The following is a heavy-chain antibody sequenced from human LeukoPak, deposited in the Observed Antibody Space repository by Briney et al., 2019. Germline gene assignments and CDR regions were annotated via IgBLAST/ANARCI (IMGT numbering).Heavy chain of an antibody. J-gene: IGHJ4*02. CDR3: AKDRSGNYD. V-gene: IGHV3-73*01. CDR2: IRCKANSTAT. D-gene: IGHD1-26*01. Sequence: GGSLRLSCAASGFTFSGSAMHWVRQASGKGLEGVGRIRCKANSTATAYAASVKGRFTISRDDSKNTAYLQMNSLKTEDTAVYYCAKDRSGNYDWGQGTLVTVSS. CDR1: GFTFSGSA.